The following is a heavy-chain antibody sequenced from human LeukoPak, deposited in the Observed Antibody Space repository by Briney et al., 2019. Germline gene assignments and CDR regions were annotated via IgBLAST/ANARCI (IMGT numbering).Heavy chain of an antibody. CDR1: GFAFSSYA. CDR3: AKSIWSGYLNWFDP. J-gene: IGHJ5*02. Sequence: GGSLRLSCAASGFAFSSYAMSWVRQAPGKGLEWVSAISGSGGSTYYADSVKGRFTISRDNSKNTLYLQMNSLRAEDTAVYYCAKSIWSGYLNWFDPWGQGTLVTVSS. V-gene: IGHV3-23*01. D-gene: IGHD3-3*01. CDR2: ISGSGGST.